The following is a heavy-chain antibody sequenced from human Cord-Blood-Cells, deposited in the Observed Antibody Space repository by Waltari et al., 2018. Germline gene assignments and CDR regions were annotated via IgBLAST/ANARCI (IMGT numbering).Heavy chain of an antibody. D-gene: IGHD3-10*01. V-gene: IGHV4-39*01. CDR1: GGSISSSSYY. CDR2: IYYSGIT. CDR3: ARHPYYYGSGSYYY. J-gene: IGHJ4*02. Sequence: QLQLQESGPGLVKPSETLSLTCTVPGGSISSSSYYWGWIRSPAGKGLEGIGSIYYSGITYYNPSLMSRVTISLDTSKNQFSLKLSSVTAADTAVYYCARHPYYYGSGSYYYWGQGTLVTVSS.